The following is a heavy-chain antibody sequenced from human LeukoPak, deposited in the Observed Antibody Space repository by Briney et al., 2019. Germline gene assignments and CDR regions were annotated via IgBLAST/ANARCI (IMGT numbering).Heavy chain of an antibody. V-gene: IGHV1-69*06. CDR3: ARGMRGYSYGETGYYYYYMDV. Sequence: GASVKVSCKTSGYTFTNYDINWVRQASGQGLEWMGGIIPIFGTANYAQKFQGRVTITADKSTSTAYMELSSLRSEDTAVYYCARGMRGYSYGETGYYYYYMDVWGKGTTVTVSS. J-gene: IGHJ6*03. CDR2: IIPIFGTA. CDR1: GYTFTNYD. D-gene: IGHD5-18*01.